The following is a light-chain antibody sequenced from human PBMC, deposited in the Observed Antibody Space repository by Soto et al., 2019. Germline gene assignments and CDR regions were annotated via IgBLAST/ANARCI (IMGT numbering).Light chain of an antibody. Sequence: QSALTQPPSVAGSAGQSVTISCTGTSSDVGSYNRVSWYQQPPGTAPKLIIYEVSNRPSGVPDRFFGPKSGNTASLTISGLQAEDEADYYCSSFTSSNTWVFGGGTKLTVL. CDR1: SSDVGSYNR. V-gene: IGLV2-18*02. CDR3: SSFTSSNTWV. J-gene: IGLJ3*02. CDR2: EVS.